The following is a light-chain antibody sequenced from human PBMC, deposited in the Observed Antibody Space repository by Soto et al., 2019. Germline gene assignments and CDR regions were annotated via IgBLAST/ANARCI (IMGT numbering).Light chain of an antibody. CDR2: GNI. J-gene: IGLJ3*02. V-gene: IGLV1-40*01. Sequence: QSVLTQPPSVSGAPGQRVTISCTGSSSNIGAGYDVHWYQQRPGTAPKLLIFGNINRPSGVPDRFSGSKSGTSASLAITGLQAEDEGDYYCQSYDSSLSAVFGGGTKLTVL. CDR1: SSNIGAGYD. CDR3: QSYDSSLSAV.